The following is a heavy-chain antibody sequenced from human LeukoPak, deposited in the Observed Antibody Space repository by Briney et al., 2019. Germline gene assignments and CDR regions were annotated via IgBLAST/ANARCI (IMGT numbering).Heavy chain of an antibody. D-gene: IGHD1-1*01. CDR3: VRVAKERVGGVYYFDY. J-gene: IGHJ4*02. CDR2: IGTAGDT. V-gene: IGHV3-13*01. Sequence: GGSLRLSCAASGFTFSDYDMHWVRQATGKGLEWVSAIGTAGDTYYTGSVKGRFTISRENAKNILYLQMNSLRAGDTAVYYCVRVAKERVGGVYYFDYWGQGTPVTVSS. CDR1: GFTFSDYD.